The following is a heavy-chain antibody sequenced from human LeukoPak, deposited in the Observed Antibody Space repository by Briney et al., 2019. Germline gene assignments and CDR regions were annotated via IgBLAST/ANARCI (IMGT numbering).Heavy chain of an antibody. CDR1: GVTFSGYS. J-gene: IGHJ3*02. CDR3: ARDLGNRYYDFWSGHDAFDI. CDR2: ISSSSYI. D-gene: IGHD3-3*01. V-gene: IGHV3-21*01. Sequence: PGGSLRLSCAAPGVTFSGYSVNWVRQAPGKGLEWVSSISSSSYIYYADSVKGRFTISRDNAKNSLYLQMNSLRAEDTAVYYCARDLGNRYYDFWSGHDAFDIWGQGTMVTVSS.